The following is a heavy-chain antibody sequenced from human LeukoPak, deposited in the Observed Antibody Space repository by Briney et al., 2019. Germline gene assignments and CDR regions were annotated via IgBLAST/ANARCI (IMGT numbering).Heavy chain of an antibody. CDR3: ARSGGSGTYYVHYFDY. D-gene: IGHD3-10*01. CDR2: INPSGGST. CDR1: GYTFTSYY. V-gene: IGHV1-46*01. Sequence: GASVKVSCKASGYTFTSYYIHWVRQAPGQGLEWMGIINPSGGSTRYAQNFQGRVTMTRDTSTSTVYMQLSSLRSEDMAVYYCARSGGSGTYYVHYFDYWGQGTLVTVSS. J-gene: IGHJ4*02.